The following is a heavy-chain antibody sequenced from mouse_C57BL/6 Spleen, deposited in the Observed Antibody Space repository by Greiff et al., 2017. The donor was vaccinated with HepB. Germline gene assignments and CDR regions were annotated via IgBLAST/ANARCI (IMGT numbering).Heavy chain of an antibody. Sequence: VQLQQSGAELVKPGASVKLSCTASGFNFTDYYMHWVKQRPEQGLEWIGRIDPEDGDTKYAQKFQGKATITADTSSNTAYLQLSSLTSEDTAVYYCATYYDYDGGGHFDVWGKGTTVTVSS. V-gene: IGHV14-2*01. CDR1: GFNFTDYY. CDR3: ATYYDYDGGGHFDV. D-gene: IGHD2-4*01. CDR2: IDPEDGDT. J-gene: IGHJ1*03.